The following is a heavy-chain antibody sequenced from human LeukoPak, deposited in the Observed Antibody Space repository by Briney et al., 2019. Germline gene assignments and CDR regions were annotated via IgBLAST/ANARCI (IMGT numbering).Heavy chain of an antibody. CDR2: IYYSGSS. CDR1: GASINNYNW. CDR3: ARGFRPDAFDI. Sequence: SETLSLTCAVSGASINNYNWWGWVRQPPGKGLEWIGEIYYSGSSNYNPSLKSRVTISLDTSKNQFSLKLTSVTAADTAVYYCARGFRPDAFDIWAQGTMVTVSS. V-gene: IGHV4-4*02. J-gene: IGHJ3*02.